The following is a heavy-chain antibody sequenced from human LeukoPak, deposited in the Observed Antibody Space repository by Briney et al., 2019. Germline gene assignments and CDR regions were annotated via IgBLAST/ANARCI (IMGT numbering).Heavy chain of an antibody. D-gene: IGHD3-10*01. Sequence: ASVKVSCKASGYTFTSYDINWVRQATGQGLEWMGWMNPNSGNTGYAQKFQGRVTMTRNTSISTAYMELSSLRSEDTAVYYCARGLKSLWFGELLSYYYYYGMDVWGQGTTVTVSS. J-gene: IGHJ6*02. CDR3: ARGLKSLWFGELLSYYYYYGMDV. CDR1: GYTFTSYD. CDR2: MNPNSGNT. V-gene: IGHV1-8*01.